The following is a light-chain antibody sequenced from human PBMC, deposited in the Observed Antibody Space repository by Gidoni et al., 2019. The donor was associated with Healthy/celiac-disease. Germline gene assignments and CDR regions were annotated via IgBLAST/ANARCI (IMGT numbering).Light chain of an antibody. CDR2: EVR. CDR3: SSYTSSSTLTWV. Sequence: QSALTQPASVSGSPGQSITISCTGTSSDVGGYNYVSWYQQHPGKAPKLMIYEVRNRPSGVSNRFSGSKSGNTASLTISGLQAEDEADYYCSSYTSSSTLTWVFGGGTKLTVL. CDR1: SSDVGGYNY. J-gene: IGLJ3*02. V-gene: IGLV2-14*01.